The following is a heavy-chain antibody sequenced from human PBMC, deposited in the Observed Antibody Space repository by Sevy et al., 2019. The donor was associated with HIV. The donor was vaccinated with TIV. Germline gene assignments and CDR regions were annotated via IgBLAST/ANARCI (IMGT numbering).Heavy chain of an antibody. Sequence: GGSLRLSCTASGFTFGDYAMSWFRQAPGKGLEWVGFIRSKAYGGTKEYAESVKGRFTISRVDSKSIAYLQMESLKTEDTAVYYCTRDQGPLLTFVEMATTDFDYWGQGTLVTVSS. J-gene: IGHJ4*02. V-gene: IGHV3-49*03. CDR3: TRDQGPLLTFVEMATTDFDY. CDR2: IRSKAYGGTK. D-gene: IGHD5-12*01. CDR1: GFTFGDYA.